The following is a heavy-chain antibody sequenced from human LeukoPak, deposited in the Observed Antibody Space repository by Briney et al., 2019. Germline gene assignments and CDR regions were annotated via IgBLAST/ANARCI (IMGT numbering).Heavy chain of an antibody. D-gene: IGHD3-10*01. J-gene: IGHJ6*02. Sequence: SETLSLTCAVYGGSFSGYYWSWIRQPPGKGLEWIGEINHSGSTNYNPSLKSRVTISVDTSKNQFSLKLSSVTAADTAVYYCARVRGVPLYYYYGMDVWGQGTTVTVSS. CDR1: GGSFSGYY. CDR3: ARVRGVPLYYYYGMDV. CDR2: INHSGST. V-gene: IGHV4-34*01.